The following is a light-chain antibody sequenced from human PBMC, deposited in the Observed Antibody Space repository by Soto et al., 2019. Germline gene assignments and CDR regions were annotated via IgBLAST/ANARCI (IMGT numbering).Light chain of an antibody. CDR1: SSNIGSNT. Sequence: QSVLTQPPSASGTPGQRVTISCSGSSSNIGSNTVNWFQQLPGTAPKLLIYSHDQRPSGVPDRFSGSKSGTSASLAISGLQSEDEADYYCAAWDDSLNGYVFGPGTQLTVL. V-gene: IGLV1-44*01. CDR2: SHD. J-gene: IGLJ7*01. CDR3: AAWDDSLNGYV.